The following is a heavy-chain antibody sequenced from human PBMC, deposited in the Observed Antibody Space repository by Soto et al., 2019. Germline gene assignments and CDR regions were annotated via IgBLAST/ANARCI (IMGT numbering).Heavy chain of an antibody. CDR1: GGSISSSSYY. V-gene: IGHV4-39*01. J-gene: IGHJ6*02. CDR2: IYYSGST. D-gene: IGHD3-3*01. Sequence: SETLSLTCTVSGGSISSSSYYWGWIRQPPGKGLEWIGSIYYSGSTYYNPSLKSRVTISVDTSKNQFSLKLSSVTAADTAVYYCARRSSSTIFGVVIMYGMDVWGQGTTVTVSS. CDR3: ARRSSSTIFGVVIMYGMDV.